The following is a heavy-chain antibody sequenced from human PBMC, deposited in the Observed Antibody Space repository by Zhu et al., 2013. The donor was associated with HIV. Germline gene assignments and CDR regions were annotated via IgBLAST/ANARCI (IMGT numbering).Heavy chain of an antibody. V-gene: IGHV1-69*01. CDR2: IIPIFGTA. CDR3: ARFGAIVGSTYYYYGMDV. Sequence: QVQLVQSGAEVKKPGASVKVSCKASGYTFISYDINWVRQATGQGLEWMGGIIPIFGTANYAQKFQGRVTITADESTSTAYMELSSLRSEDTAVYYCARFGAIVGSTYYYYGMDVWGQGTLGHRLV. J-gene: IGHJ6*02. D-gene: IGHD1-26*01. CDR1: GYTFISYD.